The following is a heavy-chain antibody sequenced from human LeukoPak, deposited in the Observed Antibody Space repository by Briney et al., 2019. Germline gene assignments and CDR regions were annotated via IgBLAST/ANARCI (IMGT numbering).Heavy chain of an antibody. CDR2: ISASGGST. V-gene: IGHV3-23*01. D-gene: IGHD6-13*01. CDR1: GFTFSSYA. Sequence: GGSLRLSCAASGFTFSSYAMCWVRQPPGKGLEWVSDISASGGSTYYADSVKGRFTVSRDNSKNTLYLQMSSLRADDTAVYYCAKGPRQQLVTRFDNWGQGTLVTVSS. J-gene: IGHJ4*02. CDR3: AKGPRQQLVTRFDN.